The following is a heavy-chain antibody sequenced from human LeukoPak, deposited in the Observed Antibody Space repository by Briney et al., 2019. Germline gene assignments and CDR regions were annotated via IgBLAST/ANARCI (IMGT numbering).Heavy chain of an antibody. D-gene: IGHD3-22*01. Sequence: GGSLRLSCAASGFTFSSYGMHWVRQAPGKGLEWVAVIWYDGSNKYYADSVKGRFTISRDNSKNTLYLQMNSLRAEDTAVYYCAKDGSPGYYDSSGYMDVWGKGTTVTVSS. V-gene: IGHV3-33*06. J-gene: IGHJ6*03. CDR1: GFTFSSYG. CDR3: AKDGSPGYYDSSGYMDV. CDR2: IWYDGSNK.